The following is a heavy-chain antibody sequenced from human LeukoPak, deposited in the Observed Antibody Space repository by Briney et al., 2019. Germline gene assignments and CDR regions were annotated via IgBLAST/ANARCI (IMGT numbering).Heavy chain of an antibody. CDR2: ISYDGSNK. D-gene: IGHD4-17*01. V-gene: IGHV3-30-3*01. Sequence: GGSLRLSCAASGFTFSSYAMHWVRQAPGKWLEWVAVISYDGSNKYYADSVKGRFTISRDNSKNTLYLQMNSLRAEDTAVYYCARDYRHDYGDYFDYWGQGTLVTVSS. CDR1: GFTFSSYA. J-gene: IGHJ4*02. CDR3: ARDYRHDYGDYFDY.